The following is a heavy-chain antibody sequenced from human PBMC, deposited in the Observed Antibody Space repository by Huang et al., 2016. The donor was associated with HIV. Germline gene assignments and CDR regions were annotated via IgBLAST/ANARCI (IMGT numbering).Heavy chain of an antibody. CDR1: GFTFSNDW. V-gene: IGHV3-7*01. CDR2: IKQEGSGT. CDR3: ASQPGP. J-gene: IGHJ5*02. Sequence: EVQLVESGGGLVQPGGSLRLSCAASGFTFSNDWMSWVRQAPGKGLEWVANIKQEGSGTYYVDSVKGRFTISRDNAKNSLYLQMNSLRAEDTAVYYCASQPGPWGQGTLVTVSS.